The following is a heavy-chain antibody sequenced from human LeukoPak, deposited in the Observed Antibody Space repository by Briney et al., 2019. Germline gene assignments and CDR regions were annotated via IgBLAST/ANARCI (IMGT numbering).Heavy chain of an antibody. V-gene: IGHV4-34*01. CDR1: GGSFSGYY. D-gene: IGHD2-2*01. CDR3: ARGESYIVVVPAAPYYYYMDV. Sequence: PSETLSLTCAVYGGSFSGYYWSWIRQPPGKGLEWIGEINHSGSTNYNPSLKSRVTISVDTSKNQFSLKLSSVTAADTAVYYCARGESYIVVVPAAPYYYYMDVWGKGTTVTVSS. J-gene: IGHJ6*03. CDR2: INHSGST.